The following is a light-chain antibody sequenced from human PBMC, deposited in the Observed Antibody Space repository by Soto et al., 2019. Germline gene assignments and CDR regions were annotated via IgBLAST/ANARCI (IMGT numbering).Light chain of an antibody. J-gene: IGKJ2*01. CDR2: AAS. Sequence: DIQMTQSPSSLSASVGDRVTITCRASQSISSSLNWYQQKPGKAPDLLIYAASNLQSGVPSRFSGSGSGRDFTLTISSLQPEDFGTYYCQQSYSSPQMYTFGQGTKLEIK. V-gene: IGKV1-39*01. CDR1: QSISSS. CDR3: QQSYSSPQMYT.